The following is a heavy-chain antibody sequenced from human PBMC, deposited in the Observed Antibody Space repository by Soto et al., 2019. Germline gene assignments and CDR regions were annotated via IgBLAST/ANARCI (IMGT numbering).Heavy chain of an antibody. CDR2: INHSGST. CDR1: GGSFSGYY. V-gene: IGHV4-34*01. D-gene: IGHD3-10*01. Sequence: QVQLQQWGAGLLKPSETLSLTCAVYGGSFSGYYWSWIRQPPGKGLEWIGEINHSGSTNYNPSLKSRVTLSVDTSKNQFSLKLSSVTAADTAVYYCARVPYYYGSGSYPSYYYYYMDVWGKGTTVTVSS. J-gene: IGHJ6*03. CDR3: ARVPYYYGSGSYPSYYYYYMDV.